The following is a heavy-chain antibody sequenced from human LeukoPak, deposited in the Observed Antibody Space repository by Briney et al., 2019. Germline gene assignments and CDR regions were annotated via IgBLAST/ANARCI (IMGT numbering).Heavy chain of an antibody. J-gene: IGHJ5*02. CDR1: GGSFSGYY. CDR3: ARGRDIVVVPAAQGGWFDP. CDR2: INHSGST. V-gene: IGHV4-34*01. Sequence: SETLSLTCAVYGGSFSGYYWSWIRQPPGKGLEWVGEINHSGSTNYNPSLKSRVTISVDTSKNQFSLKLRSVTAADTAVYYCARGRDIVVVPAAQGGWFDPWGQGTLVTVSS. D-gene: IGHD2-2*01.